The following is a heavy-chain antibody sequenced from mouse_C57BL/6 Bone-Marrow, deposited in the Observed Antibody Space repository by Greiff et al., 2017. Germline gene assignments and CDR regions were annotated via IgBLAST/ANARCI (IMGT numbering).Heavy chain of an antibody. D-gene: IGHD1-1*01. CDR2: INPGSGGT. CDR1: GYAFTNYL. CDR3: ARLRYYFDY. V-gene: IGHV1-54*01. J-gene: IGHJ2*01. Sequence: QVQLKQSGAELVRPGTSVKVSCKASGYAFTNYLIEWVKQRPGQGLEWIGVINPGSGGTNYNEKFKGKATLTADKSSSTAYMQLSSLTSEDSAVYFCARLRYYFDYWGQGTTLTVSS.